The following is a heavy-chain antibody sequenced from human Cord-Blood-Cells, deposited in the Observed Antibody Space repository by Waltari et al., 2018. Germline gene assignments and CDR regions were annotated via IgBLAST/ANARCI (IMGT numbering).Heavy chain of an antibody. D-gene: IGHD6-6*01. CDR2: IIPIFGTA. J-gene: IGHJ3*02. V-gene: IGHV1-69*01. CDR1: GGTFSSYA. Sequence: QVQLVQSGAEVKKPGSSVKVSCKASGGTFSSYAISWVRQAPEQGLEWMGGIIPIFGTANYAQKFQGRVTITADESTSTAYMELSSLRSEDTAVYYCARGSHSSSSSNSDAFDIWGQGTMVTVSS. CDR3: ARGSHSSSSSNSDAFDI.